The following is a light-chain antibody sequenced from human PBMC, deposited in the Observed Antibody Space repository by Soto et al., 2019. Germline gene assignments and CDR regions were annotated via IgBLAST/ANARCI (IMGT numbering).Light chain of an antibody. CDR3: SSYRSGNTVV. Sequence: QSALTQPTSVSGSPGQSVTISCTGTSSDVGDYNRVSWYQQPPGTAPKLMIYEVTNRPSGVPDRFSGSKSGNTASLTISGLQADDEADYYCSSYRSGNTVVFGGGTQLTVL. V-gene: IGLV2-18*02. CDR2: EVT. CDR1: SSDVGDYNR. J-gene: IGLJ3*02.